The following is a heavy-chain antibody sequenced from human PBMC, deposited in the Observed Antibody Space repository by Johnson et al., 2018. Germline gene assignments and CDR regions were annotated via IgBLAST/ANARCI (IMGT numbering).Heavy chain of an antibody. J-gene: IGHJ6*03. CDR3: AKWGGYYYYMDV. D-gene: IGHD3-16*01. CDR1: GFTFSSYG. Sequence: QVQLVQSGGGVVQXGRSLRLSCAASGFTFSSYGMHWVRQAPGKGLEWVAVISYDGSNKYYADSVKGRFTISRDNSKNTLYLQMNSLRAEDTAVYYCAKWGGYYYYMDVWGKGTTVTVSS. V-gene: IGHV3-30*18. CDR2: ISYDGSNK.